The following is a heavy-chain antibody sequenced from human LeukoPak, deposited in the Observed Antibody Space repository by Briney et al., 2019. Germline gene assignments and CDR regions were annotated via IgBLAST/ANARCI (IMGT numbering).Heavy chain of an antibody. CDR3: ARYGSGTYSFDS. CDR1: GGSIRNYH. D-gene: IGHD3-10*01. J-gene: IGHJ4*02. Sequence: PSETLSLTCTVSGGSIRNYHWSWIRQPPGKELEWIGNIYNGGNTDYNPSLKSRVTISVDTSKNQFSLNLISVTAADTAVYYCARYGSGTYSFDSWAQGALVTVSS. CDR2: IYNGGNT. V-gene: IGHV4-59*01.